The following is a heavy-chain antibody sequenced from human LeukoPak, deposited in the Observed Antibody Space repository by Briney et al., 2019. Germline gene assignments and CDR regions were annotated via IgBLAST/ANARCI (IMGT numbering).Heavy chain of an antibody. CDR1: GGSFSGNY. J-gene: IGHJ5*02. CDR2: IDHSGST. Sequence: ASETLSLTCAVYGGSFSGNYWSWIRQPPGKGLEWIGEIDHSGSTNYNPSLKSRVTISVDMSKNQFSLKLSSVTAADTAVYYCARNPLGARGRWFDPRGQGALVTVSS. CDR3: ARNPLGARGRWFDP. V-gene: IGHV4-34*01. D-gene: IGHD1-26*01.